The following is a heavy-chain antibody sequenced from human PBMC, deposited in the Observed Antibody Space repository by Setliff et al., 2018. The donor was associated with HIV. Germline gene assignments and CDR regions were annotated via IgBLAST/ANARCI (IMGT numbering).Heavy chain of an antibody. V-gene: IGHV4-61*02. CDR3: ARDRRTGPTSDAFDI. D-gene: IGHD1-1*01. CDR1: GGSVNSVNYY. CDR2: IHGSGSA. Sequence: PSETLSLPCPVSGGSVNSVNYYWCWIRQPAGKGLEWIGRIHGSGSADYNPSIKSRVTISVDTSKHPFSLKLNSVTAADTAMYYCARDRRTGPTSDAFDIWGQGAMVTVSS. J-gene: IGHJ3*02.